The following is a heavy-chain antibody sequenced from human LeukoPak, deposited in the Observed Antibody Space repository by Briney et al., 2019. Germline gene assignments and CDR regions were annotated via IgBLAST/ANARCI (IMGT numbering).Heavy chain of an antibody. CDR2: ISAYNGNT. CDR1: GYTFTSYG. CDR3: ARDPYTYYDYVWGSYRYDY. D-gene: IGHD3-16*02. Sequence: RASVKVSCKASGYTFTSYGISWVRQAPGQGREWMGWISAYNGNTNYAQKLQGRVTITTDTSTSTAYMELRSLRSDDTAVYYCARDPYTYYDYVWGSYRYDYWGQGTLVTVSS. J-gene: IGHJ4*02. V-gene: IGHV1-18*01.